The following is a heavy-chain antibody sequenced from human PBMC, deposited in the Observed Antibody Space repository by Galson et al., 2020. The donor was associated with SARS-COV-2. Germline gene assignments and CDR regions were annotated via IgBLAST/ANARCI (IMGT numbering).Heavy chain of an antibody. Sequence: LSLTCAASGFTFSSYSMNWVRQAPGKGLEWVSSISSSSSYIYYADSVKGRFTISRDNAKNSLYLQMNSLRAEDTAVYYCARGNYYYDSSGYLDYWGQGTLVTVSS. V-gene: IGHV3-21*01. J-gene: IGHJ4*02. CDR2: ISSSSSYI. D-gene: IGHD3-22*01. CDR1: GFTFSSYS. CDR3: ARGNYYYDSSGYLDY.